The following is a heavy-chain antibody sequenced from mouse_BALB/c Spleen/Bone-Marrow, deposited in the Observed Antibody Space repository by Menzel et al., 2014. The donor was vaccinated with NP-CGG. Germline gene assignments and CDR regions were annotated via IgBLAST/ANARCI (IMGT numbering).Heavy chain of an antibody. CDR1: GFTFSNYG. J-gene: IGHJ2*01. Sequence: EVQGVESGGGLVQPGGSLKLSCAASGFTFSNYGMSWVRQTPDKRLELVATINSNGGSTYYPDSVKGRFTISRDTAKNTLYLQMSGLKSEETAMYYCVRGNYGNYVDYFDFWGQGTTLTASS. D-gene: IGHD2-1*01. CDR2: INSNGGST. CDR3: VRGNYGNYVDYFDF. V-gene: IGHV5-6-3*01.